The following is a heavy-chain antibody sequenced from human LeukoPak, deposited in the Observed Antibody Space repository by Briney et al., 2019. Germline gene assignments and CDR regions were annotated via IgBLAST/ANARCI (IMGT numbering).Heavy chain of an antibody. CDR1: GFTFSTYW. CDR3: AREVRPWYFDY. V-gene: IGHV3-74*01. Sequence: GGSLRLSCAASGFTFSTYWMHWVRHAPGKGLVWVSRINSDGSSTNYADSVKGRFTMSRDNAKNTLYLQMNSLRAEDTAVYYCAREVRPWYFDYWGQGTLVTVSS. CDR2: INSDGSST. D-gene: IGHD1-1*01. J-gene: IGHJ4*02.